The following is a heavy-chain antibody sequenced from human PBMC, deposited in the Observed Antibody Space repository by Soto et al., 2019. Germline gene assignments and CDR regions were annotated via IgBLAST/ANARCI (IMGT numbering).Heavy chain of an antibody. Sequence: QLQLQESGSGLVKPSQTLSLTCAVSGGSISSGGYPWSWIRQPPGKGLEWIGYIYHSGSTYYNPSLKSRVTISVDRSKNQFSLKLSSVTAADTAVYYCARASTVYDILTYFDYWGQGTLVTVSS. V-gene: IGHV4-30-2*01. CDR1: GGSISSGGYP. CDR2: IYHSGST. D-gene: IGHD3-9*01. J-gene: IGHJ4*02. CDR3: ARASTVYDILTYFDY.